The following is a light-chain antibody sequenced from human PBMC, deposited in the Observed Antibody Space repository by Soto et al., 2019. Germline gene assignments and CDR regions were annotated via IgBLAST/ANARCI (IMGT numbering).Light chain of an antibody. J-gene: IGKJ1*01. CDR3: QQYHSYWT. Sequence: DFQITKYPSTLSASVGDRVTITCRASQIIRSRLAWFQQKPGKAPKLLIYDASSLESGVPQRFSGSGSGTEFTLTISSLQTDDFSTYYCQQYHSYWTFGQGTKVDSK. V-gene: IGKV1-5*01. CDR1: QIIRSR. CDR2: DAS.